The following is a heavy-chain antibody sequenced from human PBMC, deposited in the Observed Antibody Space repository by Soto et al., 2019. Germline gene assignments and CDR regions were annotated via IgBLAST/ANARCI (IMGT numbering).Heavy chain of an antibody. V-gene: IGHV4-39*01. D-gene: IGHD3-10*01. CDR1: GGSVSSSSYY. CDR3: ARQPRITMVRGPLDLRFDI. J-gene: IGHJ3*02. Sequence: PSETLSLTCTVSGGSVSSSSYYWGWVRQPPGKGLEWIGSVYYSGSTNYNPSLESRVTISVDKSKNQFSLKLMSVSAADTAVYYCARQPRITMVRGPLDLRFDIWGQGTMVTVSS. CDR2: VYYSGST.